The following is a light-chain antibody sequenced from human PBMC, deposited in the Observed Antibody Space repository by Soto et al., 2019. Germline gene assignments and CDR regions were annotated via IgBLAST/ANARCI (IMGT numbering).Light chain of an antibody. Sequence: IQFTQSPSSLSASVGDTVTITCRASQGISTSLAWYQQKPGKAPRLLIYAASTLQGGVPSRFSGSGSGTDFTLTINTLQPEDFATYYCQHLNSYPFTFGQGTRLEIK. CDR3: QHLNSYPFT. CDR2: AAS. V-gene: IGKV1-9*01. J-gene: IGKJ5*01. CDR1: QGISTS.